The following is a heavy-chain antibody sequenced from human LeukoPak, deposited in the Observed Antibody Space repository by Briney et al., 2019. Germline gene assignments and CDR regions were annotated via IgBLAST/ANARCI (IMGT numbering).Heavy chain of an antibody. CDR2: ISSGRHYI. CDR3: AGHGVSAWSPVGFDP. J-gene: IGHJ5*02. Sequence: GASLRLSCTASGFTFSNYSMNWVRQAPGRGLEWVSSISSGRHYIYYADSVRGRFTISRDNAKKSLFLQMNSLRAEDTAVYYCAGHGVSAWSPVGFDPWGQGTLVIVSS. CDR1: GFTFSNYS. V-gene: IGHV3-21*01. D-gene: IGHD6-19*01.